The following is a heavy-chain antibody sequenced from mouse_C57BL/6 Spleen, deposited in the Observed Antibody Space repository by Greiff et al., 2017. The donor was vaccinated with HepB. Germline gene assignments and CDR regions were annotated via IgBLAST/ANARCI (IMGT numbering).Heavy chain of an antibody. Sequence: EVKLMESGGGLVKPGGSLKLSCAASGFTFSSYAMSWVRQTPEKRLEWVATISDGGSYTYYPDNVKGRFTISSDNAKNNLYLQMSHLKSEDTAMYYCARDGNYGDYYAMDYWGQGTSVTVSS. CDR1: GFTFSSYA. D-gene: IGHD2-1*01. V-gene: IGHV5-4*03. CDR3: ARDGNYGDYYAMDY. J-gene: IGHJ4*01. CDR2: ISDGGSYT.